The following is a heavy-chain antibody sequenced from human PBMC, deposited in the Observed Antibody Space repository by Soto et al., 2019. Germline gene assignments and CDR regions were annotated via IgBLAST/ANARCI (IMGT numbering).Heavy chain of an antibody. Sequence: TLSLTCTVSGGSISSYYWSWIRQPPGKGLEWIGYIYYSGSTNYNPSLKSRVTISVDTSKNQFSLKLSSVTAADTAVYYCAREVKDFWSGSLYYYYYGMDVWGQGTTVTVSS. CDR3: AREVKDFWSGSLYYYYYGMDV. CDR1: GGSISSYY. D-gene: IGHD3-3*01. J-gene: IGHJ6*02. V-gene: IGHV4-59*01. CDR2: IYYSGST.